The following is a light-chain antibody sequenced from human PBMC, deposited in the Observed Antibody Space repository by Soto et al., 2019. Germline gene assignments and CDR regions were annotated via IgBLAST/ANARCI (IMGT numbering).Light chain of an antibody. CDR3: QQNNGYWT. CDR2: EAS. V-gene: IGKV1-5*03. J-gene: IGKJ1*01. CDR1: QSISGS. Sequence: DIQMTQSPSTLSASVGDRVTITCRASQSISGSLAWYQQKPGKAPKLLIYEASNLTSGVPSRFSGSGSGTEYTLTISSLQPDDAASYYCQQNNGYWTFGQGTRVEIK.